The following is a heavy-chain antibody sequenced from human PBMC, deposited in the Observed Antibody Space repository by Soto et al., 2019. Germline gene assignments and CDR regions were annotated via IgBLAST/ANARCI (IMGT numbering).Heavy chain of an antibody. D-gene: IGHD3-10*01. J-gene: IGHJ4*02. CDR2: ISSSSSYI. V-gene: IGHV3-21*01. CDR3: ARDFYGSGSSDRPFDY. Sequence: GGSLRLSCAASGFTFSSYSMNWVRQAPGKGLEWVSSISSSSSYIYYADSVKGRFTISRDNAKNSLYLQMNSLRAEDTAVYYCARDFYGSGSSDRPFDYWGQGTLVTV. CDR1: GFTFSSYS.